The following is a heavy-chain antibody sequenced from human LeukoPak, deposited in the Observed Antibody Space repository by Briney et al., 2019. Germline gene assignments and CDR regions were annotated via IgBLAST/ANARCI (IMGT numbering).Heavy chain of an antibody. CDR1: GGSISSDY. Sequence: SETLSLTCTVYGGSISSDYWSWIRQPPGKGLEWIGYIYYSGSTNYNPSLKSRVTISVDTSKNQFSLKLSSVTAADTAVYYCARARYCSSTSCYGAFDIWGQGTMVTVSS. D-gene: IGHD2-2*01. V-gene: IGHV4-59*01. CDR3: ARARYCSSTSCYGAFDI. CDR2: IYYSGST. J-gene: IGHJ3*02.